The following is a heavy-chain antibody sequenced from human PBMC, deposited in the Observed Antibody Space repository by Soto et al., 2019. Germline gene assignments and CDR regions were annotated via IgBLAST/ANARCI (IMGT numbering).Heavy chain of an antibody. Sequence: QVQVVQSGAEVKKPGASVKVPCKTSGYIFTNYGISWVRQAPGQGLEWMGWISTYDGSTSYAQNVQGRVTLTTDTSTTTAYMELTSLRSDDTAVYYCARSLRFYGSGSYLERPHFFDYWGQGFLVTVSS. CDR2: ISTYDGST. V-gene: IGHV1-18*01. CDR1: GYIFTNYG. D-gene: IGHD3-10*01. CDR3: ARSLRFYGSGSYLERPHFFDY. J-gene: IGHJ4*02.